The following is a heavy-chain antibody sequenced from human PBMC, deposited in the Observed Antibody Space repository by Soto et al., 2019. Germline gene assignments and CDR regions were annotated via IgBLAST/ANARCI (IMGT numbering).Heavy chain of an antibody. CDR2: IIPIFGTA. D-gene: IGHD3-3*01. CDR1: GGTFIRYA. J-gene: IGHJ6*02. V-gene: IGHV1-69*13. CDR3: ARDHTFGVKSDYYGMDV. Sequence: SVKVSCKASGGTFIRYAISWWLQSPLQGLEWRGGIIPIFGTANYAQKFQGRVTITADESTGTAYMELSSLRSEDTAVYYCARDHTFGVKSDYYGMDVWGQGTTVTVSS.